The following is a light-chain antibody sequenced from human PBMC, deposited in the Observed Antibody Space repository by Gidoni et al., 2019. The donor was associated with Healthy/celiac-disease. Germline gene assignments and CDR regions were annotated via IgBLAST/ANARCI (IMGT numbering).Light chain of an antibody. Sequence: DIQLTQPPSALSAAVGDRVTITCRASQSISSYLNWYQQNPGKAPKLLIYAASRLQSAVPSRYSGSGSGTDFTLTISSLQPEDFATYYCQQSYSGPVTFXQXTKLEIK. CDR1: QSISSY. J-gene: IGKJ2*01. CDR2: AAS. CDR3: QQSYSGPVT. V-gene: IGKV1-39*01.